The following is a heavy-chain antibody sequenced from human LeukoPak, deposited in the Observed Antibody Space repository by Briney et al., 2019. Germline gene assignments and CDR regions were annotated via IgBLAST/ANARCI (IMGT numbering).Heavy chain of an antibody. D-gene: IGHD3-9*01. CDR2: ISSSGSTI. CDR1: GFTFSSYE. Sequence: GGSLRLSCAASGFTFSSYEMNWVRQAPGKGLEWVSYISSSGSTIYYADSVKGRFTISRDNAKNSLYLQMNSLRAEDTAVYYCARGPTYYDILTGHYRQHYFDYWGQGTLVTVSS. J-gene: IGHJ4*02. CDR3: ARGPTYYDILTGHYRQHYFDY. V-gene: IGHV3-48*03.